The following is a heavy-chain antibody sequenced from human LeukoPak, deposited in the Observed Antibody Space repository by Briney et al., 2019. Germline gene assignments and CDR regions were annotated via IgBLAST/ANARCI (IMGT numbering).Heavy chain of an antibody. V-gene: IGHV3-30*02. Sequence: TGGSLRLSCAASGFTFSSYGMHWVRQAPGKGLEWVAFIRYDGSNKYYADSVKGRFTISRDNSKNTLYLQMNSLRAEDTAVYYCATPYYDFWSGYSDDAFDIWGQGTMVTVSS. CDR2: IRYDGSNK. CDR3: ATPYYDFWSGYSDDAFDI. D-gene: IGHD3-3*01. CDR1: GFTFSSYG. J-gene: IGHJ3*02.